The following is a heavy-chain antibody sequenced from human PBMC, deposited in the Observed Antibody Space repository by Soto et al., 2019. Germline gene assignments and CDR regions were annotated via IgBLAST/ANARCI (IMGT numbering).Heavy chain of an antibody. Sequence: GASVKVSCKAFGYTFTSYGISWARQAPGQGLEWMGWISAYNGNTNYAQKLQGRVTMTTGTSTSTAYMELRSLRSDDTSVYYCARDSVITDFDYWGQGTLVTVSS. D-gene: IGHD2-21*01. J-gene: IGHJ4*02. V-gene: IGHV1-18*01. CDR2: ISAYNGNT. CDR3: ARDSVITDFDY. CDR1: GYTFTSYG.